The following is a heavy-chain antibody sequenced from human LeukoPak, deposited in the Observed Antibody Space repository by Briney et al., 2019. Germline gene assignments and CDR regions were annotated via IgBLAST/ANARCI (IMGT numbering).Heavy chain of an antibody. CDR2: IYYSGST. V-gene: IGHV4-59*01. CDR1: GGSISSYY. CDR3: ARDNWNYGSSMDV. J-gene: IGHJ6*02. D-gene: IGHD1-7*01. Sequence: SETLSLTCTVSGGSISSYYWSWIRQPPGKGLERIGCIYYSGSTNYNPSLKSRVTISVDTSKNQFSLKLSSVTAADTAVYHCARDNWNYGSSMDVWGQGTTVTVSS.